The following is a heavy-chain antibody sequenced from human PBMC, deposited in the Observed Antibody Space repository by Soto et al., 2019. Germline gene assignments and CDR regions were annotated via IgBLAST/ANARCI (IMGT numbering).Heavy chain of an antibody. CDR2: ISYDGSNK. CDR3: ARDIAARLYGMDV. D-gene: IGHD6-6*01. Sequence: QVQLVESGGGVVQPGRSLRLSCAGSGFAFSGYGMHWVRQAPGKGLEWVAAISYDGSNKYYADPVKGRFTISRDNSENTLFLQMNSLRAEDTAMYYCARDIAARLYGMDVWGQGTTVTDSS. CDR1: GFAFSGYG. V-gene: IGHV3-30*03. J-gene: IGHJ6*02.